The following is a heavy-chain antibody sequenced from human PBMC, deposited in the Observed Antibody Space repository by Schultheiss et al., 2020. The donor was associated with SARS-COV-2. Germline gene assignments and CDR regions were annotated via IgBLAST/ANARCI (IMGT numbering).Heavy chain of an antibody. Sequence: GGSLRLSCAASGFTFSSYAMHWVRQAPGKGLEWVAVISYDGSNKYYADSVKGRFTISRDNSKNTLYLQMNSLRAEDTAVYYCAKDPVVVVVAANFDYWGQGTLVTVSS. V-gene: IGHV3-30-3*01. CDR2: ISYDGSNK. CDR3: AKDPVVVVVAANFDY. D-gene: IGHD2-15*01. CDR1: GFTFSSYA. J-gene: IGHJ4*02.